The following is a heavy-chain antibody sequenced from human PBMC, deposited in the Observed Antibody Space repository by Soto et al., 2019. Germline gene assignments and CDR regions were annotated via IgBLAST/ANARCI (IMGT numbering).Heavy chain of an antibody. V-gene: IGHV4-39*07. J-gene: IGHJ4*02. Sequence: PSETLSLTCTVSGGSISSSSYYWGWIRQPPGKGLEWIGEVYHTGSTNYDPSFKSRVTISVDISNNLFSLSLTSVTAADTAFYYCASHIPGSSTLAYWGQGTLVTVSS. CDR1: GGSISSSSYY. D-gene: IGHD1-26*01. CDR3: ASHIPGSSTLAY. CDR2: VYHTGST.